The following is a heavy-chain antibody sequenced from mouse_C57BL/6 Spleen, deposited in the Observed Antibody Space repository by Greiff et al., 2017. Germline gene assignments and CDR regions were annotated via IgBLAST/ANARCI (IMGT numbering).Heavy chain of an antibody. CDR1: GYTFTDYY. J-gene: IGHJ4*01. CDR2: IYPGSGNT. D-gene: IGHD1-1*01. CDR3: ARGSSYVAMDY. Sequence: QVQLKESGAELVRPGASVKLSCKASGYTFTDYYINWVKQRPGQGLEWIARIYPGSGNTYYNEKFKGKATLTAEKSSSTAYMQLSSLTSEDSAVYFCARGSSYVAMDYWGQGTSVTVSS. V-gene: IGHV1-76*01.